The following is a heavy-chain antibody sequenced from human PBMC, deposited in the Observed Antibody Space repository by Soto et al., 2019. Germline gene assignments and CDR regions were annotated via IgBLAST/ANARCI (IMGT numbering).Heavy chain of an antibody. CDR1: GFTFDDYA. V-gene: IGHV3-9*01. CDR2: ISWNSGSI. Sequence: EVQLVESGGGLVQPGRSLRLSCATSGFTFDDYAMHWVRQGPGKGLEWISGISWNSGSIGYADSVKGRFTISRDNAKNSLYLQMNRLRAEDTALYYCAKEEDGMYVWGQGTTVTVSS. CDR3: AKEEDGMYV. J-gene: IGHJ6*02.